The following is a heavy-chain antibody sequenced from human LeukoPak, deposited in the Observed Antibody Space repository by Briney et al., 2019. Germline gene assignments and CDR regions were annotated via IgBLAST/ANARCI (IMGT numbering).Heavy chain of an antibody. Sequence: SQTLSLTCSVSGGPISSGNYYWSWIRQPAGKGLEWIGRIYSSGSTNHNPSLKSRVTISADTSKNQFSLKLSSVTGADTAVYYCASTDTNGGAFDMWGQGTMVTVSS. CDR2: IYSSGST. V-gene: IGHV4-61*02. D-gene: IGHD2-8*01. J-gene: IGHJ3*02. CDR1: GGPISSGNYY. CDR3: ASTDTNGGAFDM.